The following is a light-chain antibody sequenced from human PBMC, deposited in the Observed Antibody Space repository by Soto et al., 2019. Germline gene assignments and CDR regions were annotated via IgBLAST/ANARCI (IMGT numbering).Light chain of an antibody. V-gene: IGKV3-15*01. CDR2: GAS. CDR1: QNLHSF. Sequence: EIVLTQSPGTLSLSPGERATLSCRASQNLHSFLNWYQQRPGQAPRLLIYGASSRATDIPGRFSGSGSGTEFTLNISSLQSEDFAVYYCQQYNDWPLITFGQGTRLEIK. J-gene: IGKJ5*01. CDR3: QQYNDWPLIT.